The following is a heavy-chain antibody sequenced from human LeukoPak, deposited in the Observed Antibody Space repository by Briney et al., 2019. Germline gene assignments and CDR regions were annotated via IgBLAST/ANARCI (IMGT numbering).Heavy chain of an antibody. CDR3: ATDQFWGDRVY. V-gene: IGHV1-24*01. CDR2: FDPEDGET. J-gene: IGHJ4*02. CDR1: GYTLTELS. D-gene: IGHD7-27*01. Sequence: EASVKVSCKVSGYTLTELSMHWVRQGPGKGLEWMGGFDPEDGETIYAQKFQGRVTMTEDTSTDTAYMELSSLRSEDTAVYYRATDQFWGDRVYWGQGTLVTVSS.